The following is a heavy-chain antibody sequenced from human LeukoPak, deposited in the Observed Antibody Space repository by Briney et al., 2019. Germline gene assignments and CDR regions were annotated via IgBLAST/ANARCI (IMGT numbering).Heavy chain of an antibody. CDR1: GFTFSSYG. D-gene: IGHD3-22*01. CDR3: ATVPTYYYDSSGYRDY. Sequence: GGSLRLSCAASGFTFSSYGMHWVRQAPGKGLEWVAVISYDGSNKYYADSVKGRFTISRDNSKNTLYLQMNSLRSEDTAVYYCATVPTYYYDSSGYRDYWGQGTLVTVSS. J-gene: IGHJ4*02. V-gene: IGHV3-30*03. CDR2: ISYDGSNK.